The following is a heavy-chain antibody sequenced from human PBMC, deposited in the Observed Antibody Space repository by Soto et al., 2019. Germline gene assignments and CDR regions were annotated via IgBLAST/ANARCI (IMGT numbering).Heavy chain of an antibody. V-gene: IGHV3-23*01. CDR3: SKDDFTDRGEDYFDL. D-gene: IGHD2-21*01. CDR2: IGAGGDIT. Sequence: PGGSLRLACAASGFSFSNFAMSWVRQAPGEGLEWVSGIGAGGDITFYADSVKGRLGISRDNSKNTVYLQVNSLRAEDTVVYFCSKDDFTDRGEDYFDLWGPGTMVTVSS. CDR1: GFSFSNFA. J-gene: IGHJ4*02.